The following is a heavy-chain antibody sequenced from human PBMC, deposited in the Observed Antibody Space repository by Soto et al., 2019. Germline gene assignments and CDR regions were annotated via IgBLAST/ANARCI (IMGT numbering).Heavy chain of an antibody. CDR3: AKGGGSSYRTRGVDY. V-gene: IGHV3-9*01. J-gene: IGHJ4*02. CDR1: GFTFDDYA. Sequence: GGSLRLSCAASGFTFDDYAMHWVRQAPGKGLEWVSGISWNSGSIGYADSVKGRFTISRDNAKNSLYLQMNSLRAEDTALYYRAKGGGSSYRTRGVDYWGQGTLVTVSS. CDR2: ISWNSGSI. D-gene: IGHD6-6*01.